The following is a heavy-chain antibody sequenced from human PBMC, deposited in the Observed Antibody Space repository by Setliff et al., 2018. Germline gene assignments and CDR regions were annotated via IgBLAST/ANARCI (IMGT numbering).Heavy chain of an antibody. V-gene: IGHV4-4*02. CDR1: GGSISSSNW. J-gene: IGHJ4*02. Sequence: SETLSLTCAVSGGSISSSNWWSWVRQPPGKGLEWIGEIYHSGSTYYNPSLKSRVTISVDTSKNQFSLKLSSVTAADTAVYYCARRATYYNFWSGYYDYWGQGTLVTVSS. CDR3: ARRATYYNFWSGYYDY. CDR2: IYHSGST. D-gene: IGHD3-3*01.